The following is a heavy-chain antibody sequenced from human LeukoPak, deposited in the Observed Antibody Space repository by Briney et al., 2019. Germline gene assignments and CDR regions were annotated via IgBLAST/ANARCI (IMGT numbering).Heavy chain of an antibody. Sequence: GGSLRLSCAASGFTFSSYAMSWVRQAPGKGLEWVSAISGSGGSTYYADSVKGRFTISRDNSKNTLYLQMNSRRAEDTAIYTGAKNGPMDNWYDPGGKGTLVTVSS. CDR3: AKNGPMDNWYDP. CDR2: ISGSGGST. J-gene: IGHJ5*02. CDR1: GFTFSSYA. D-gene: IGHD3-10*01. V-gene: IGHV3-23*01.